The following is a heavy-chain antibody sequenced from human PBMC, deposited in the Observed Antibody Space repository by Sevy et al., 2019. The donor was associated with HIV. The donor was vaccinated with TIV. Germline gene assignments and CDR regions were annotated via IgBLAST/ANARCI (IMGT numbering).Heavy chain of an antibody. J-gene: IGHJ6*02. CDR1: GYTFTGYY. Sequence: ASVKVSCKASGYTFTGYYMHWVRQAPGQGLEWMGWINPNSGGTNYAQKFQGRVTMTRDTSISTAYMELSRLRSDDTAVYYCAREFCGGDCYSEDYYYYYGMDVWGQGTMVTVSS. D-gene: IGHD2-21*02. CDR3: AREFCGGDCYSEDYYYYYGMDV. CDR2: INPNSGGT. V-gene: IGHV1-2*02.